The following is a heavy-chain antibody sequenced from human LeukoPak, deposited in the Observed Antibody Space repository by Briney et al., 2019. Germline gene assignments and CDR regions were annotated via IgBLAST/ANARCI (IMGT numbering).Heavy chain of an antibody. CDR1: GFTSSSYG. D-gene: IGHD4-17*01. CDR2: ISYDGSNK. V-gene: IGHV3-30*18. J-gene: IGHJ4*02. CDR3: AKDDGDYVELPVDYFDY. Sequence: PGGSLRLSCAASGFTSSSYGMHWVRQAPGKGLEWVAVISYDGSNKYYADSVKGRFTISRDKSKNTLYLQMNSLRAEDTAMYYCAKDDGDYVELPVDYFDYWGQGTLVTVSS.